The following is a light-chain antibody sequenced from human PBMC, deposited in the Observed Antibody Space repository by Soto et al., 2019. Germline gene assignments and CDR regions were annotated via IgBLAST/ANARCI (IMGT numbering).Light chain of an antibody. J-gene: IGLJ3*02. V-gene: IGLV8-61*01. CDR3: VLYMGGGISKEM. CDR1: SGSVSTSYY. Sequence: QAVVTQEPSFSVSPGGTVTLTCGLSSGSVSTSYYPSWYQQTPGQAPRTLIYSTNTRSSGVPDRFSGSILGNKAALTITGAQADDESDYYCVLYMGGGISKEMFGGGTQLTVL. CDR2: STN.